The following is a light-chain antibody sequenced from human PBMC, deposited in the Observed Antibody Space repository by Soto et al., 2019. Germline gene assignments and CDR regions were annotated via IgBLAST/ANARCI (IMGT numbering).Light chain of an antibody. CDR1: QSISSY. Sequence: DIQMTQSPSSLSASVGDRVTITCRASQSISSYLNWYQQKPGKAPKLLIYAASSLQSGVPSRFSGSGSGTDFTLTISSLQPEDFATYYCQQSYSTLLWTFGQGTRWISN. V-gene: IGKV1-39*01. CDR2: AAS. CDR3: QQSYSTLLWT. J-gene: IGKJ1*01.